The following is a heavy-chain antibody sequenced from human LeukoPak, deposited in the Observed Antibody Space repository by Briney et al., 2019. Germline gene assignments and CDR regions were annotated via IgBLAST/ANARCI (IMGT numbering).Heavy chain of an antibody. CDR3: ARDVHYDFWTGYYSTWPLGY. V-gene: IGHV3-21*01. CDR1: GFTFSSYS. J-gene: IGHJ4*02. Sequence: GGSLRLSCAASGFTFSSYSMNWVRQAPGEGLKWVSSISSSRSYIYYADSVRGRFTVSRDNAKNSLYLQMNSLRAEDTAVYYCARDVHYDFWTGYYSTWPLGYWGQGTLVTVSS. D-gene: IGHD3-3*01. CDR2: ISSSRSYI.